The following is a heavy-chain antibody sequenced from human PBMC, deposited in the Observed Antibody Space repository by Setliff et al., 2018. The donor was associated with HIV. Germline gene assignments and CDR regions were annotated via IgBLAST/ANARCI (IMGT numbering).Heavy chain of an antibody. CDR1: GGSMTTHF. Sequence: SETLSLTCTVSGGSMTTHFWSWIRQPPGKGLEWIGSVYYSGSTKYNPSLKSRVTIPVDTSKNQFSLKLTSVTAADTAVYYCARGRINYYDSSAYSFDYWGQGTLVTVSS. CDR3: ARGRINYYDSSAYSFDY. CDR2: VYYSGST. D-gene: IGHD3-22*01. J-gene: IGHJ4*02. V-gene: IGHV4-59*11.